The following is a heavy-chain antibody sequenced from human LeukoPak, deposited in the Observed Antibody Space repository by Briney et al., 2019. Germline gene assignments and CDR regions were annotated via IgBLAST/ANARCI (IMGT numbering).Heavy chain of an antibody. Sequence: GGSLRLSCAASGFTFRYYAMHWVRQAPGKGLEWVAVISNDGSIDYYTDSVKGRFIIPRDDSKNRMSLQMNSLRVDDTALYYCARGPDPVVRGPRRAFDLWGQGTRVTVSS. D-gene: IGHD3-10*01. CDR2: ISNDGSID. J-gene: IGHJ3*01. V-gene: IGHV3-30-3*01. CDR1: GFTFRYYA. CDR3: ARGPDPVVRGPRRAFDL.